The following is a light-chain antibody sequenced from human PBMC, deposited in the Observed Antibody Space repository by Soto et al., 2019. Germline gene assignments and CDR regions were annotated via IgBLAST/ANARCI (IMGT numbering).Light chain of an antibody. V-gene: IGLV2-8*01. J-gene: IGLJ1*01. CDR2: EGT. CDR3: SSDAGNYNYV. Sequence: QSALTQPPSASGSPGQSVTIPCTGTSSDVGGYDHVSWYQQHPGKAPKLMIYEGTKRPAGVPDRFSGSKSGNTASLTVSGLQAEDEADYYCSSDAGNYNYVFGTGTKLTVL. CDR1: SSDVGGYDH.